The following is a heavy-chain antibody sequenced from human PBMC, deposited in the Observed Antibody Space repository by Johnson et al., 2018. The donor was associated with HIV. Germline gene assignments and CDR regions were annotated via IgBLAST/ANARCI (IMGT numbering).Heavy chain of an antibody. D-gene: IGHD7-27*01. V-gene: IGHV3-20*04. CDR1: GFSFDDYG. Sequence: VQLVESGGGVVRPGGSLRLSCEGSGFSFDDYGMNWVRQGPGKGLEWVSGVKWNGGSTGYADSVKGRFSISRDNVKNSLYLQMNSLRDEDTALYYWARDPSTQYSRLTGDFGAFDIWGQGTMVIVSS. J-gene: IGHJ3*02. CDR3: ARDPSTQYSRLTGDFGAFDI. CDR2: VKWNGGST.